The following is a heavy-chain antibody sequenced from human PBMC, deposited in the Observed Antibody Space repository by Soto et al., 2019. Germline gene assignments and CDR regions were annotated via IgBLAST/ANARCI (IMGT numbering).Heavy chain of an antibody. J-gene: IGHJ4*02. CDR3: ARGVRGGYFDY. D-gene: IGHD3-10*01. CDR2: ISSGSSTI. Sequence: EVQLVESGGALVQPGGSLRLSCAASGFTFSSYSMNWVRQAPGKGLEWVSDISSGSSTIYYADSVKGRFTISRDNAKDSLYLQMNSLSAEDTAVYYCARGVRGGYFDYWGQGTLVTVSS. CDR1: GFTFSSYS. V-gene: IGHV3-48*01.